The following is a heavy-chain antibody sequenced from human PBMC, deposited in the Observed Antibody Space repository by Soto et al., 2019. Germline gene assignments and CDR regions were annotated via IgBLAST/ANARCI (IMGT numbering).Heavy chain of an antibody. D-gene: IGHD6-6*01. J-gene: IGHJ6*02. CDR1: GFTFSDFA. CDR2: ISGTSGNYI. CDR3: ARASPGLDV. V-gene: IGHV3-21*01. Sequence: EEQLVESGGGLVKPGGSLRLSCAASGFTFSDFAMNWVRQAPGKGLEWVSTISGTSGNYIYYADSVKGRFTISRDNAQNSLYLQMNSLRADDTAVYYCARASPGLDVWGHGTTVIVS.